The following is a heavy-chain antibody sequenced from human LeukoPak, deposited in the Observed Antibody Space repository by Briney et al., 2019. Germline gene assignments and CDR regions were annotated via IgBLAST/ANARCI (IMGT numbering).Heavy chain of an antibody. CDR1: GGSFSSSSYY. J-gene: IGHJ4*02. D-gene: IGHD3-22*01. CDR2: IYYSGST. Sequence: NSSETLSLTCTVSGGSFSSSSYYWAWIRQPPGKGLEWIGSIYYSGSTYHNPSPKSRVTISVDTSKNQFSLRLSSVTAADTAVYYCARHGRRRIGLTMIVVYYFDYWGQGTLVTVSS. CDR3: ARHGRRRIGLTMIVVYYFDY. V-gene: IGHV4-39*01.